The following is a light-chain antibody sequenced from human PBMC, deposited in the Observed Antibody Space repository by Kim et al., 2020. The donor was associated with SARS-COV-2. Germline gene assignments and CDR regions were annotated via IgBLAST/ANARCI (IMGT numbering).Light chain of an antibody. CDR2: KDT. Sequence: SVSPGQTSRINCPGDVMPKKFARWFQQKQGQAPVLVIYKDTERPSGIPERFSGSSSGTTVTLTITGAQVEDEADYYCYSVADSVGVFGGGTQLTVL. V-gene: IGLV3-27*01. CDR3: YSVADSVGV. CDR1: VMPKKF. J-gene: IGLJ3*02.